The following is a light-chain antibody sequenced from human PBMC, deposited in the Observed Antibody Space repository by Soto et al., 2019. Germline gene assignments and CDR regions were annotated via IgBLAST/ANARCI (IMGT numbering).Light chain of an antibody. CDR2: AAS. CDR3: QQLKSYPLI. CDR1: QGISSS. J-gene: IGKJ4*01. Sequence: DIQLTQSPSFLSASVGDRVTITCRASQGISSSLAWYQQKSGRAPELLIFAASTLQSGVPSRFSGSGSGTEFTLTISSLQPEDLATYHCQQLKSYPLIFGGGTKVDIK. V-gene: IGKV1-9*01.